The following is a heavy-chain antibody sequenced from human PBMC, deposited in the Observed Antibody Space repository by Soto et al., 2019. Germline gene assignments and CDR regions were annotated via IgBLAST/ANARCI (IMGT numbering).Heavy chain of an antibody. V-gene: IGHV1-18*01. CDR1: GYTFTSYG. CDR2: ISAYNGNT. Sequence: ASVELSCKASGYTFTSYGSSSVRQAPGQGLEWMGWISAYNGNTNYAQKLQGRVTVTSDTSTSTAYMELRSLSSDDTAVYYCASGAVAGTQALAYWGQGTLVTVSS. J-gene: IGHJ4*02. CDR3: ASGAVAGTQALAY. D-gene: IGHD6-19*01.